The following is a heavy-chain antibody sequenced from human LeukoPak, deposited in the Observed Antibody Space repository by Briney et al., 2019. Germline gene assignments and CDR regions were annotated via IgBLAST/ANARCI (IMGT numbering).Heavy chain of an antibody. V-gene: IGHV1-18*01. CDR1: GGTFSSYA. Sequence: ASVKVSRKASGGTFSSYAITWVRQAPGQGLECMGWISAYNGNTKYTQIFQGRVTMTTDASTSTAYMELRSLRSDDTAVYYCARAEDPALVNVGDYYYYGMDVWGQGTTVTVSS. J-gene: IGHJ6*02. D-gene: IGHD5-18*01. CDR3: ARAEDPALVNVGDYYYYGMDV. CDR2: ISAYNGNT.